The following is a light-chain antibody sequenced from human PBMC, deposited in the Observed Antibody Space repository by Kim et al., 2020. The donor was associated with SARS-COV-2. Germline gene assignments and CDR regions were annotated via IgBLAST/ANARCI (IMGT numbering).Light chain of an antibody. CDR3: QSYDSSSWV. CDR2: EDN. J-gene: IGLJ3*02. CDR1: SGSIASNY. V-gene: IGLV6-57*03. Sequence: GETVTISCTRRSGSIASNYVQWYQQRPGSAPTTVIYEDNQRPSGVPDRFSGSIDSSSNSASLTISGLKTEDEADYYCQSYDSSSWVFGGGTQLTVL.